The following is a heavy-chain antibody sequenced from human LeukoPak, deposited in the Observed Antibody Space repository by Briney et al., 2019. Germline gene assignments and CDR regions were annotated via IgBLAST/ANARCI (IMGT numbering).Heavy chain of an antibody. CDR1: GGSFSGYY. V-gene: IGHV4-34*01. CDR3: ARAVYYYGSGSYYYYYSMDV. CDR2: INHSGST. J-gene: IGHJ6*04. D-gene: IGHD3-10*01. Sequence: PSETLSLTCAVYGGSFSGYYWSWIRQPPGKGLEWIGEINHSGSTNCNPSLKSRVTISVDTSKNRFSLKLSSVTAADTAVYYCARAVYYYGSGSYYYYYSMDVWGKGTTVTVSS.